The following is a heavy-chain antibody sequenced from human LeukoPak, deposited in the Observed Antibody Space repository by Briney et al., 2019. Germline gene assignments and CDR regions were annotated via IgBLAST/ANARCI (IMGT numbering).Heavy chain of an antibody. CDR2: INHSGST. D-gene: IGHD6-6*01. V-gene: IGHV4-34*01. CDR3: ARGRIAARSPLAY. J-gene: IGHJ4*02. CDR1: GASISSYY. Sequence: KSSETLSLTCTVSGASISSYYWSWIRQPPGKGLEWIGEINHSGSTNYNPSLKSRVTISVDTSKNQFSLKLSSVTAADTAVYYCARGRIAARSPLAYWGQGTLVTVSS.